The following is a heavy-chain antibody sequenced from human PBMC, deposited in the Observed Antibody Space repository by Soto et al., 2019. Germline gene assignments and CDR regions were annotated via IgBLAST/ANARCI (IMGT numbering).Heavy chain of an antibody. V-gene: IGHV3-9*01. J-gene: IGHJ4*02. CDR1: GFTFDDYA. CDR3: AKEYYYDSSGYYYSPLDY. Sequence: EVQLVESGGGLVQPGRSLRLSCAASGFTFDDYAMHWVRQAPGKGLEWVSGISWNSGSIGYADSVKGRFTISRDNAKHSLYLQMNSLRAEDTALYYCAKEYYYDSSGYYYSPLDYWGQGTLVTVSS. D-gene: IGHD3-22*01. CDR2: ISWNSGSI.